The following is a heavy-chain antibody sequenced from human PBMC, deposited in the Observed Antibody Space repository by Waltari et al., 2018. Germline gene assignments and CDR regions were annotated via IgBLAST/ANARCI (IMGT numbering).Heavy chain of an antibody. CDR2: INHSGST. D-gene: IGHD4-17*01. CDR1: GGSFSGYY. Sequence: QVQLQQWGAGLLKPSETLSLTCAVYGGSFSGYYWSWVRQPPGKGLEWIGEINHSGSTKYNPSLKSRVTISVDTSKNQFSLMLNSVTAADTAVYYCAKDYGATLRGWFDPWGQGNLVIVSS. J-gene: IGHJ5*02. CDR3: AKDYGATLRGWFDP. V-gene: IGHV4-34*01.